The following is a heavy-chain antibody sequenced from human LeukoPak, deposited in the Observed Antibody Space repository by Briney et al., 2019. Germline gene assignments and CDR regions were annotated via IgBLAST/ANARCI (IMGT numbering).Heavy chain of an antibody. J-gene: IGHJ5*02. Sequence: SSETLSLTCTVSGGSISSGSYYWSWIRQPAGKGLEWIGRIYTSGSTNYNPSLKSRVTISVDTSKNQFSLKLSSVTAADTAVYYCARQISVAQTDWFDPWGQGTLVTVSS. D-gene: IGHD2-15*01. CDR3: ARQISVAQTDWFDP. CDR1: GGSISSGSYY. V-gene: IGHV4-61*02. CDR2: IYTSGST.